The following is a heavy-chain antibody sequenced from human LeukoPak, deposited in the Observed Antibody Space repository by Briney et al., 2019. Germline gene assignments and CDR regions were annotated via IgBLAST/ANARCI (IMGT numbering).Heavy chain of an antibody. CDR1: GFTFGDYG. V-gene: IGHV3-49*04. J-gene: IGHJ4*02. D-gene: IGHD1-26*01. CDR3: TRGPYKSGNYPYCFDY. Sequence: PGRSLRLSCTPSGFTFGDYGVSWVRQAPGKGLEWVSFIRTKRYSGTSEYAASVKGRFTISRDDSNRLAYLQMDSLKTEDTALYYCTRGPYKSGNYPYCFDYWGQGTLVTVSS. CDR2: IRTKRYSGTS.